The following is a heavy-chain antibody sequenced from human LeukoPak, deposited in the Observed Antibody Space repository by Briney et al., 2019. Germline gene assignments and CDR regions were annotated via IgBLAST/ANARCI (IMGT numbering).Heavy chain of an antibody. CDR2: IYHSGST. Sequence: SETLSLTCTVSGYSISSGYYWGWIRQPPGKGLEWIGSIYHSGSTYYNPSLKSRVTISVDTSKNQFSLKLSSVTAADTAVYYCATGYYDFWSDRGYYFDYWGQGTLVTVSS. CDR1: GYSISSGYY. CDR3: ATGYYDFWSDRGYYFDY. J-gene: IGHJ4*02. V-gene: IGHV4-38-2*02. D-gene: IGHD3-3*01.